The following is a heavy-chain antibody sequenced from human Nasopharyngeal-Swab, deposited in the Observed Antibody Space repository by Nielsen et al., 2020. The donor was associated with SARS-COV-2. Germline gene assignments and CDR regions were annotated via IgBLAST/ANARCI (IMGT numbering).Heavy chain of an antibody. J-gene: IGHJ4*02. Sequence: GGSLRLSCAASGFPFSDYSMNWVRQAPGKGLEWVSYISSTSSHIYYADSVKGRFTISRDNAQKSLYLQMNSLRDEDTAVYYCARDRWTYYFDSSSYSGYFGYWGQGTLVTVSS. V-gene: IGHV3-48*02. CDR2: ISSTSSHI. CDR3: ARDRWTYYFDSSSYSGYFGY. CDR1: GFPFSDYS. D-gene: IGHD3-22*01.